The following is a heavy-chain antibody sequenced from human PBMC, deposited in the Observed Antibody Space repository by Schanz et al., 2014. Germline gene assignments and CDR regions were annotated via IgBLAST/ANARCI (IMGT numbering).Heavy chain of an antibody. V-gene: IGHV3-15*04. CDR2: IENNANGATT. CDR3: TTFNNRDALYI. J-gene: IGHJ3*02. CDR1: GFTFSEVY. D-gene: IGHD1-20*01. Sequence: EVRLVESGGGLVEPGGSLRLSCSGSGFTFSEVYMSWVRQAPGKGLEWVGRIENNANGATTDYAAPVKGRFTVSRDDSRNTLYLQMNTLITDDTALYYCTTFNNRDALYIWGQGTMVSVSS.